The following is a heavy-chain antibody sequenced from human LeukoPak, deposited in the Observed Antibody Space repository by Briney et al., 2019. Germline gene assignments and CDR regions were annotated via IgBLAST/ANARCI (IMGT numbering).Heavy chain of an antibody. J-gene: IGHJ4*02. Sequence: SETLSLTCAVYGGSFSGYYWSWIRQPPGKGLEWLGEINHSGSTNYNPSLKSRVTISVDTSKNQFSLKLSSVTAADTAVYYCARQTGLFYYDILTGFVDYWGRGTLVTVSS. CDR2: INHSGST. V-gene: IGHV4-34*01. CDR1: GGSFSGYY. CDR3: ARQTGLFYYDILTGFVDY. D-gene: IGHD3-9*01.